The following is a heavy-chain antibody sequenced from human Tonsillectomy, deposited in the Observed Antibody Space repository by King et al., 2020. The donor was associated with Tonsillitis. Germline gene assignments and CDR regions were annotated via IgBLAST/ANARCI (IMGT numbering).Heavy chain of an antibody. CDR1: GGSISSYY. D-gene: IGHD3-3*01. V-gene: IGHV4-59*01. Sequence: VQLQESGPGLVKPSETLSLTCTVSGGSISSYYWSWIRQPPGKGLEWIGNIYYSGSTNYNPSLKSRVTISVDTAKNQFSLKLSSVTAADTAVYYCARVTLFGVATPPYYYYYMDVWGKGTTVTVSS. J-gene: IGHJ6*03. CDR3: ARVTLFGVATPPYYYYYMDV. CDR2: IYYSGST.